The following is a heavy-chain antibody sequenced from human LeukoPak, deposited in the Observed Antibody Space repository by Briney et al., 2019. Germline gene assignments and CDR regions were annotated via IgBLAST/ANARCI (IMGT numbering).Heavy chain of an antibody. CDR3: ARDSSGYYSDY. J-gene: IGHJ4*02. D-gene: IGHD3-22*01. CDR2: INPNSGGT. Sequence: ASVKVSCKASGYTFTGYYMHWVRQAPGQGLEWMGWINPNSGGTNYAQKFQGRVTMTRDTSISTAYMELSSLRSEDTAVYYCARDSSGYYSDYWGQGTLVTVSS. CDR1: GYTFTGYY. V-gene: IGHV1-2*02.